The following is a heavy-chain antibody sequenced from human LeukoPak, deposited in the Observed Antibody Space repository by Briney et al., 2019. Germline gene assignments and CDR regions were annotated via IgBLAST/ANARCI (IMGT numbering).Heavy chain of an antibody. CDR2: ISSSGSTI. V-gene: IGHV3-48*03. J-gene: IGHJ4*02. Sequence: GGSLRLSCAASGFTFSSYEMNWVRQAPGKGLEWVSYISSSGSTIYYADSVKGRFTISRDNAKNSLYLQMNSLRAEDTAVYYCAKDPYYYDSSGYYDYWGQGTLVTVSS. CDR1: GFTFSSYE. CDR3: AKDPYYYDSSGYYDY. D-gene: IGHD3-22*01.